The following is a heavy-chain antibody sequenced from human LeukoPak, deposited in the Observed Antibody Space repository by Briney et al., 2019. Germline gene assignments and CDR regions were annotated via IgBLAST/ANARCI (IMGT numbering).Heavy chain of an antibody. CDR2: IYYSGST. CDR3: ARHPMPYSSMATSHFDY. J-gene: IGHJ4*02. D-gene: IGHD5-24*01. V-gene: IGHV4-39*01. CDR1: GGSISSSSYY. Sequence: SETLSLTCTVSGGSISSSSYYWGWIRQPPGKGLEWIGSIYYSGSTYYNPSLKSRVTISVDTSKNQFSLKLSSVTAADTAVYYCARHPMPYSSMATSHFDYWGQGTLVTVSS.